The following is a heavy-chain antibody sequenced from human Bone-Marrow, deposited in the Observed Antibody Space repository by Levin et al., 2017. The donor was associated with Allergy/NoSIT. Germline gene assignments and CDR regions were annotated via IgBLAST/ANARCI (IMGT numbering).Heavy chain of an antibody. CDR1: GFTFSSYA. J-gene: IGHJ4*02. V-gene: IGHV3-30-3*01. CDR2: ISYDGSNK. D-gene: IGHD6-19*01. Sequence: QAGGSLRLSCAASGFTFSSYAMHWVRQAPGKGLEWVAVISYDGSNKYYADSVKGRFTISRDNSKNTLYLQMNSLRAEDTAVYYCAREKIAVAGTFDYWGQGTLVTVSS. CDR3: AREKIAVAGTFDY.